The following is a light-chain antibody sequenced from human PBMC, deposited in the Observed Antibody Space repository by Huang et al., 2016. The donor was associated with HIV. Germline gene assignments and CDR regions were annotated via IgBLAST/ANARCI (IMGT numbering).Light chain of an antibody. CDR2: LGS. V-gene: IGKV2-28*01. Sequence: DIVMTQSPLSLPVTPGEPASISYRSSQSLLHSNGYNYLDWYLQKPGQSPQLLIYLGSNRASGVPDRFSGSCSGTDFTLKISRVEAEDVGVYYCMQALQIPWTFGQGTKVEV. J-gene: IGKJ1*01. CDR3: MQALQIPWT. CDR1: QSLLHSNGYNY.